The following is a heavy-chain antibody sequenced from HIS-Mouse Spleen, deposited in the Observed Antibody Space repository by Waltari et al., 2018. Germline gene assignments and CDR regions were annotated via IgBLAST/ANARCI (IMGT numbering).Heavy chain of an antibody. Sequence: EVQLVETGGGLIQPRGSLRLSCAASGFTVSSNYMSWVRPAPGKGLWWVSVIYSRGSADYADSLKGRLPISRDKSQNTLYLQMTSLRAEDTAVYYCARHYYYGSGSYYFDYWGQGTLVTFSS. D-gene: IGHD3-10*01. CDR2: IYSRGSA. CDR3: ARHYYYGSGSYYFDY. J-gene: IGHJ4*02. CDR1: GFTVSSNY. V-gene: IGHV3-53*02.